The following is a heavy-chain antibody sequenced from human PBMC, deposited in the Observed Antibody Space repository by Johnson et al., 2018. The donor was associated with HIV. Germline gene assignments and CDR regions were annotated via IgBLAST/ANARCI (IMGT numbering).Heavy chain of an antibody. CDR3: TTDHSSADDAFDI. CDR2: ISFDGSNK. D-gene: IGHD3-22*01. J-gene: IGHJ3*02. Sequence: VKVVESGGGVVQPGRSLRLSCAASGFTFSSYAMHWVRQAPGKGLEWMAVISFDGSNKYYADSVKGRFTISRDNSKNTLYLQMNSLKTEDTAVYYCTTDHSSADDAFDIWGQGTMVTVSS. CDR1: GFTFSSYA. V-gene: IGHV3-30-3*01.